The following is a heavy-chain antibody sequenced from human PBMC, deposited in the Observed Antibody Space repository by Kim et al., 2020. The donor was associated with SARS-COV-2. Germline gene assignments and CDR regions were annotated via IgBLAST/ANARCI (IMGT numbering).Heavy chain of an antibody. D-gene: IGHD3-10*01. V-gene: IGHV3-74*01. J-gene: IGHJ6*02. Sequence: SVKGRLTISRDNAKNTLYLQMNSLRAEDTAVYYCARELTWFGELHYGMDVWGQGTTVTVSS. CDR3: ARELTWFGELHYGMDV.